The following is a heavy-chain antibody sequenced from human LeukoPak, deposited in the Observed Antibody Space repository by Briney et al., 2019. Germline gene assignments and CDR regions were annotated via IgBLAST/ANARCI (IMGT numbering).Heavy chain of an antibody. CDR2: ISSSSSYI. V-gene: IGHV3-21*01. D-gene: IGHD5-12*01. J-gene: IGHJ6*02. CDR3: ARESIVAMEDYGMDV. Sequence: GGSLRLSCAASGFTFSSYGMNWVRQAPGKGLEWVSSISSSSSYIYYADSVKGRFTISRDNAKNSLYLQMNSLRAEDTAVYYCARESIVAMEDYGMDVWGQGTTVTVSS. CDR1: GFTFSSYG.